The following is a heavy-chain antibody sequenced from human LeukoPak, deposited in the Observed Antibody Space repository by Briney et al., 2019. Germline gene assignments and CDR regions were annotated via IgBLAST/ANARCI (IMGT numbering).Heavy chain of an antibody. D-gene: IGHD1-26*01. CDR3: AKSVESFDYFDY. V-gene: IGHV3-30*02. J-gene: IGHJ4*02. Sequence: GGSLRLSCAASGFTFSSYGMHWVRQAPGKGLEWVAFIRYEGINKYYADSVKGRFTISRDNSKNTLYLQMNSLRAEDTAVYYCAKSVESFDYFDYWGQGTLVTVSS. CDR1: GFTFSSYG. CDR2: IRYEGINK.